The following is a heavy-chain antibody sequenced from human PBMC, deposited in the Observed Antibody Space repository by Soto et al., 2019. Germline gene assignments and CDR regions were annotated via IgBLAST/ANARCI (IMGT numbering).Heavy chain of an antibody. CDR3: ARGNVVAIDY. J-gene: IGHJ4*02. CDR1: GGSVSIGNYY. V-gene: IGHV4-61*01. D-gene: IGHD2-21*01. Sequence: SEPLSLTFTVSGGSVSIGNYYWSLIRQPPGKAMEWIGYIYYRASNKYNHYPKSPVTISIDTSKNQLQLKLSSVTAAETAVYYCARGNVVAIDYWGQGTQVTVSS. CDR2: IYYRASN.